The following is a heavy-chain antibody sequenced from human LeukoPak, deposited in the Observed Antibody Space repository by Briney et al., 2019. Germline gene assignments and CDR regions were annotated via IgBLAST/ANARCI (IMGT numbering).Heavy chain of an antibody. Sequence: PGRSLRLSCAASGFTFSSYGMHWVRQARGKGLEWVAVISYDGSNKYYADSVKGRFTISRDNSKNTLYLQMNSLRAEDTAVYYCAVVVAATPFDYWGQGTLVTVSS. V-gene: IGHV3-30*03. J-gene: IGHJ4*02. CDR3: AVVVAATPFDY. CDR2: ISYDGSNK. CDR1: GFTFSSYG. D-gene: IGHD2-15*01.